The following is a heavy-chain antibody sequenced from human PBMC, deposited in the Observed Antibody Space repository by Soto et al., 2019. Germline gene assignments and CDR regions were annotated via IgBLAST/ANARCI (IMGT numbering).Heavy chain of an antibody. CDR1: GYSFTSYW. D-gene: IGHD7-27*01. Sequence: PGESLKISCKGSGYSFTSYWIGWVRQMPGKGLEWMGIIYPGDSDTRYSPSFQGQVTISADKSISTAYLQWSSLKASDTAMYYCARGGEPPNPFDNYYGMDVWGQGTTVTVSS. CDR2: IYPGDSDT. V-gene: IGHV5-51*01. J-gene: IGHJ6*02. CDR3: ARGGEPPNPFDNYYGMDV.